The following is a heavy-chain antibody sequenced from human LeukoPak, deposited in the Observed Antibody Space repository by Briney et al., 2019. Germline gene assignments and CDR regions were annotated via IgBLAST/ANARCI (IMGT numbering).Heavy chain of an antibody. CDR1: GFTFSSYG. D-gene: IGHD3-22*01. CDR2: IWYDGSNK. V-gene: IGHV3-33*01. CDR3: ASNYYDSSGYYLFDY. J-gene: IGHJ4*02. Sequence: GRSLRLSCAASGFTFSSYGMHWVRQAPGKGLEWVAVIWYDGSNKHYADSVKGRFTISRDNSKNTLYLQMNSLRAEDTAVYYCASNYYDSSGYYLFDYWGQGTLVTVSS.